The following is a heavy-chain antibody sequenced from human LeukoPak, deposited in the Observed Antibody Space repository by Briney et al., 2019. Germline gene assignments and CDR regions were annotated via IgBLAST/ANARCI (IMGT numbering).Heavy chain of an antibody. CDR3: ARPTSSGYYSNWFDP. D-gene: IGHD3-22*01. Sequence: AGSLTLSCPASGFTFSSDWMSWVRQAPGKVLGWVANIKQDGSEKYYVESVKDGFTIYRDNDKNSLYLQMNSLRAEDTAVYYCARPTSSGYYSNWFDPWGQGTLVTVSS. CDR1: GFTFSSDW. CDR2: IKQDGSEK. J-gene: IGHJ5*02. V-gene: IGHV3-7*01.